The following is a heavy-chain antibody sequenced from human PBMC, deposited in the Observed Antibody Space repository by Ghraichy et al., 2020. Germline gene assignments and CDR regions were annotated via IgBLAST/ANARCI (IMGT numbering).Heavy chain of an antibody. J-gene: IGHJ3*01. CDR1: GFMFSSYG. V-gene: IGHV3-33*01. CDR3: ARDDRRYGLDL. Sequence: GESLNISCTASGFMFSSYGMHWVRQAPGKGLEWLTFIWYDGTKTFYVDSAKDRFTISRDNSKNTLYLQMNSLRGEDTALYYCARDDRRYGLDLWGQGTVVTVSS. CDR2: IWYDGTKT. D-gene: IGHD5-18*01.